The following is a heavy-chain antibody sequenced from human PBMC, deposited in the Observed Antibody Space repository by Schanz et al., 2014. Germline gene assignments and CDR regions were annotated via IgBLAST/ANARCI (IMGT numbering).Heavy chain of an antibody. D-gene: IGHD1-1*01. CDR1: GFNFSSYS. CDR2: ISYGTSYI. J-gene: IGHJ4*02. CDR3: ARDRRNADLDY. V-gene: IGHV3-21*02. Sequence: EVQLVESGGGLVKPGGSLRLSCAASGFNFSSYSLNWVRQAPGKGLEWVSSISYGTSYIYYAESVKGRFTISRDNAKNSLYLEMNSLRAEDTALYYCARDRRNADLDYWGQGTLXTVSS.